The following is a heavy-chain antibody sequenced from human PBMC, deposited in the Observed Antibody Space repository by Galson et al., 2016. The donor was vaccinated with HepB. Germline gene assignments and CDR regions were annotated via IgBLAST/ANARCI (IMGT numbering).Heavy chain of an antibody. J-gene: IGHJ1*01. V-gene: IGHV4-39*01. D-gene: IGHD3-22*01. Sequence: SETLSLTCTVSGDSISSGSYFWGWIRQPPGKGLQWIGSRYFTGTTYYNPSLKSRVTISIDTSKNQFSLKLNSVTAADTAFYYCVSDPTPANSGYRLAEYLHEWGQGTLVTVSS. CDR3: VSDPTPANSGYRLAEYLHE. CDR1: GDSISSGSYF. CDR2: RYFTGTT.